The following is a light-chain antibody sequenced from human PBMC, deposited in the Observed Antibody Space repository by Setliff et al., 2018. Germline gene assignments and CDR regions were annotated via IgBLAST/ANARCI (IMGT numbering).Light chain of an antibody. V-gene: IGLV2-23*02. J-gene: IGLJ1*01. CDR1: SSDVGSYNL. Sequence: QSALTQPASVSGSPGQSITISCTGTSSDVGSYNLVSWYQQHPGKAPKLMIYEVSKRPSGVSNRFSGSKSGNTASLTISGLQAEDEADYYCCSYAGSYTFLYGFGTGTKVT. CDR2: EVS. CDR3: CSYAGSYTFLYG.